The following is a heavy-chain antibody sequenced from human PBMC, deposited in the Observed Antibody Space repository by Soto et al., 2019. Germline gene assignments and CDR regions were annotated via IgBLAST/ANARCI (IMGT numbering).Heavy chain of an antibody. J-gene: IGHJ5*02. V-gene: IGHV4-31*03. CDR1: GGSISSGGYY. CDR2: IYYSGST. CDR3: ARHEPHLKLGISDWFDP. Sequence: SETLSLTCTVSGGSISSGGYYWSWIRQHPGKGLEWIGYIYYSGSTYYNPSLKSRVTISVDTSKNQFSLKLSSVTAADTAVYYCARHEPHLKLGISDWFDPWGQGTLVTVSS. D-gene: IGHD7-27*01.